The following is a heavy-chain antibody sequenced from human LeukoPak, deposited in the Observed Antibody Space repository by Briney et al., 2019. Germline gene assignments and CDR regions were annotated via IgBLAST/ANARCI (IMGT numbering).Heavy chain of an antibody. J-gene: IGHJ5*02. Sequence: PGGSLRLSCAASGFTFSSYGMHWVRQAPGKGLEWVAVISYDGSNKYYADSVKGRLTISRDNSENTLYLQMNSLRVEDTAVYYCARDWGSSGWYNWFDPWGQGTLVTVSS. V-gene: IGHV3-30*03. CDR2: ISYDGSNK. D-gene: IGHD6-19*01. CDR1: GFTFSSYG. CDR3: ARDWGSSGWYNWFDP.